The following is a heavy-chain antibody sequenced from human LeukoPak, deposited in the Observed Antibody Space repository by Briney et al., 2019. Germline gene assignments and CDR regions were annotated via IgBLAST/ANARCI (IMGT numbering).Heavy chain of an antibody. CDR1: GFTVGSNY. D-gene: IGHD4/OR15-4a*01. CDR2: IYSGGST. Sequence: GGSLRLSCAASGFTVGSNYMSWVRQAPGKGLEWVSVIYSGGSTYYADSVKGRFTISRDNSKNTLYLQMNSLRAEDTAVYYCARDPAKGYYYYGMDVWGQGTTVTVSS. J-gene: IGHJ6*02. CDR3: ARDPAKGYYYYGMDV. V-gene: IGHV3-66*02.